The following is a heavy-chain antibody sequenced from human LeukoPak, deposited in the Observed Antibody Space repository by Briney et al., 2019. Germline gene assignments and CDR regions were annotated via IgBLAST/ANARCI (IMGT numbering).Heavy chain of an antibody. Sequence: ASVKVSCKASGYTFTSYYMHWVRQAPGQGLEWMGIINPSGGSTSYAQKFQGRVTMTRDMSTSTVYMELSSLRSEDTAVYYCARGLFVRRTSGSYYSVAFGYWGQGTLVTVSS. J-gene: IGHJ4*02. CDR3: ARGLFVRRTSGSYYSVAFGY. CDR2: INPSGGST. V-gene: IGHV1-46*01. CDR1: GYTFTSYY. D-gene: IGHD3-10*01.